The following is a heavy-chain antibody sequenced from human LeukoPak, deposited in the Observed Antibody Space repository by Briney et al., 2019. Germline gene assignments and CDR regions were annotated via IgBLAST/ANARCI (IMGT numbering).Heavy chain of an antibody. CDR3: ARDDYYDCSGDYPFDY. D-gene: IGHD3-22*01. J-gene: IGHJ4*02. Sequence: SETLSLTCTVSGGSISNYYWSWIRQPPGKGLEWIAYIYYSGSTNYNPSLKIRVTISVDTSKNHFALKLTSGTAADTAVYYCARDDYYDCSGDYPFDYWGQGTLVTVSS. CDR2: IYYSGST. V-gene: IGHV4-59*01. CDR1: GGSISNYY.